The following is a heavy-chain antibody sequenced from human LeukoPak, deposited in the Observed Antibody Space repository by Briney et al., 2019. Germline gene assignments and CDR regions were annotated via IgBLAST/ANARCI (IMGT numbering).Heavy chain of an antibody. Sequence: ASVKVSCKASGYTFTGYYMHWVRQAPGQGLEWMGWINPNSGGTNYAQKFQGRVTMTRDTSISTAYMELSRLRSDDTAVYYCARVLGDGDYVLDYWGQGTLVTVSS. V-gene: IGHV1-2*02. CDR2: INPNSGGT. CDR3: ARVLGDGDYVLDY. CDR1: GYTFTGYY. D-gene: IGHD4-17*01. J-gene: IGHJ4*02.